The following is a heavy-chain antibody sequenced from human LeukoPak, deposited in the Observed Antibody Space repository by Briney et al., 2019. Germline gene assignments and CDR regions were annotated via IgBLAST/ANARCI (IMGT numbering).Heavy chain of an antibody. V-gene: IGHV3-21*01. Sequence: GGSLRLSCAASGFTFSTYNMNWVRQAPGKGLEWVSSITSSSSYTFYADSVKGRFTISRDNAKNSLYLQMNSLRAEDTAVYYCARDRAAGAYPWYFDYWGQGTLVTVSS. CDR1: GFTFSTYN. CDR2: ITSSSSYT. J-gene: IGHJ4*02. D-gene: IGHD3-16*01. CDR3: ARDRAAGAYPWYFDY.